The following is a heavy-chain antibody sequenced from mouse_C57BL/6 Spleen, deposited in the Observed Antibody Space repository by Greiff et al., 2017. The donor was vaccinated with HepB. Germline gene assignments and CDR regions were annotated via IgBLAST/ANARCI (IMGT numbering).Heavy chain of an antibody. V-gene: IGHV1-64*01. CDR2: IHPNSGST. J-gene: IGHJ1*03. CDR3: ARGDGYYVYWYFDV. D-gene: IGHD2-3*01. Sequence: QVQLQQPGAELVKPGASVKLSCKASGYTFTSYWMHWVKQRPGQGLEWIGMIHPNSGSTNYNEKFKSKATLTVDKSSSTAYMQLSSLTSEDSAVYYCARGDGYYVYWYFDVWGTGTTVTVSS. CDR1: GYTFTSYW.